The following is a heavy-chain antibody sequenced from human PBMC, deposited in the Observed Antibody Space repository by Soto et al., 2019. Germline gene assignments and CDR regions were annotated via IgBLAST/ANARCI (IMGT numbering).Heavy chain of an antibody. CDR1: GFTFSNYA. CDR3: AKMVRAAADIGYFDY. D-gene: IGHD3-10*01. J-gene: IGHJ4*02. V-gene: IGHV3-23*01. Sequence: EVQLLESGGGLVQPGGSLRLSCAASGFTFSNYAMTWVRQAPGKGLEWVSSISGGGGSTFYADSVKPRFTISRDNSKNTIHLQMSRLRAEDTAIYYCAKMVRAAADIGYFDYWGQGTLVTVSS. CDR2: ISGGGGST.